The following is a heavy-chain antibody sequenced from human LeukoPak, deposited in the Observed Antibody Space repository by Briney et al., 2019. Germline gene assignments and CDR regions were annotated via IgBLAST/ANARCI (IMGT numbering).Heavy chain of an antibody. D-gene: IGHD3-22*01. CDR2: INPNSGGT. CDR1: GYTFTGYY. Sequence: GASVKVSCKASGYTFTGYYMHWVRQAPGQGLEWMGWINPNSGGTNYAQKFQGRVIMTRDTSISTAYMELSRLRSDDTAVYYCARTALDYYDSSGYYYLYWGQGTLVTVSS. V-gene: IGHV1-2*02. CDR3: ARTALDYYDSSGYYYLY. J-gene: IGHJ4*02.